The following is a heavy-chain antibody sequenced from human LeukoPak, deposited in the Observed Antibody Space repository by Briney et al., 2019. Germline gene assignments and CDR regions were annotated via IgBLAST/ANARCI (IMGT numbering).Heavy chain of an antibody. J-gene: IGHJ4*02. D-gene: IGHD5-24*01. Sequence: PGGSLRLSCAASGFTFSSYWMSWVRQAPGKGLEWVANIKQDGSEKYYVDSVRGRFTISRDNAKNSLYLQMNSLRAEDTAIYYCTRVGYIDEGIDYWGQGTLVTVSS. CDR3: TRVGYIDEGIDY. V-gene: IGHV3-7*04. CDR1: GFTFSSYW. CDR2: IKQDGSEK.